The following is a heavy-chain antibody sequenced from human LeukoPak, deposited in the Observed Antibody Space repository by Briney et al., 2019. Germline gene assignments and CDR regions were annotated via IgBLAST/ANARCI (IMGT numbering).Heavy chain of an antibody. J-gene: IGHJ4*02. Sequence: SXXXXRQXPXXXXEWVSSISSXSSYIYYADSVKGRFTISRDNAKNSLYLQMNSLRAEDTAVYYCARDLAYYDILTGYYQGYYFDYWGQGTLVTVSS. D-gene: IGHD3-9*01. CDR2: ISSXSSYI. CDR1: S. CDR3: ARDLAYYDILTGYYQGYYFDY. V-gene: IGHV3-21*01.